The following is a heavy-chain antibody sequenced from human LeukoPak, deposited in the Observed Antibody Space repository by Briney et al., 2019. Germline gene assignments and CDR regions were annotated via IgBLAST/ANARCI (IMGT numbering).Heavy chain of an antibody. CDR2: IYYSGST. D-gene: IGHD5-18*01. J-gene: IGHJ4*02. CDR3: ARAISGYTYGFLY. Sequence: SGPGLVKPSETLSLTCSVSGGSISSYYWSWIRQPPGKGLEWIGYIYYSGSTNYNPSLKSRVTISVDTSKNQFSLKLSSVTAADTVMYYCARAISGYTYGFLYWGQGTLVTVSS. CDR1: GGSISSYY. V-gene: IGHV4-59*01.